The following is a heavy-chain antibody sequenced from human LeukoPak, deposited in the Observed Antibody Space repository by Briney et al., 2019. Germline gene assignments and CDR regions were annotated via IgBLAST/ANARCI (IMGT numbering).Heavy chain of an antibody. Sequence: QSSETLSLTCAVYGGSFSGYYMSWVRQAPGKGLEWVSVIYSGGSTYYADSVKGRFTISRDNSKSTLYLQMNSLRAEDTAVYYCASQTWFARPIDYWGQGTLVTVSS. CDR1: GGSFSGYY. D-gene: IGHD3-10*01. CDR3: ASQTWFARPIDY. V-gene: IGHV3-66*04. CDR2: IYSGGST. J-gene: IGHJ4*02.